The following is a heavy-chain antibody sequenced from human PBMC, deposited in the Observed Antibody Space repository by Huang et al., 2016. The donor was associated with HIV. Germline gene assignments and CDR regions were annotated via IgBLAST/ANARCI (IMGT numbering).Heavy chain of an antibody. CDR1: GFSFRDFD. V-gene: IGHV3-49*03. Sequence: QLVESGGNLVQPGRSLRLSCSASGFSFRDFDMAWFRQAPGKGLEGVGFLRRKSYGGAPEYASSLKGRFTISRDDSKPIAYLQMNSLKTEDTAVYYCARCGNSALGYYFYYYMDVWGKGTTVTVSS. D-gene: IGHD1-1*01. J-gene: IGHJ6*03. CDR3: ARCGNSALGYYFYYYMDV. CDR2: LRRKSYGGAP.